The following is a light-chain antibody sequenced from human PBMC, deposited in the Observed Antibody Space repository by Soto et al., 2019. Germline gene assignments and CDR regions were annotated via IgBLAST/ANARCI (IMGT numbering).Light chain of an antibody. J-gene: IGKJ2*01. CDR3: QQGYTTPYT. Sequence: DIQMTQSPSSLSASVGDRVTITCRASQSIGNFLNWYHQKPGKAPNLLIYAASSLQSGVPSRFSGSGSGTDFTLTINSLQPEDFATYYCQQGYTTPYTFGQGTKLEIK. V-gene: IGKV1-39*01. CDR2: AAS. CDR1: QSIGNF.